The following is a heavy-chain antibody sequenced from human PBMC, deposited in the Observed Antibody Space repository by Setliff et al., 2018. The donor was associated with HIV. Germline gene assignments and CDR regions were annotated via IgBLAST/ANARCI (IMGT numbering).Heavy chain of an antibody. V-gene: IGHV3-74*01. CDR1: GLTFKNYW. CDR3: ARAAESH. D-gene: IGHD3-10*01. J-gene: IGHJ4*02. Sequence: PGGSLRLSCAAPGLTFKNYWIHWVRQAPGKGLVWVSRINADPSSTTYADSVKGRFTISRDNAKNTVYLQMNSLRAEDTAVYYCARAAESHWGQGTVVTVSS. CDR2: INADPSST.